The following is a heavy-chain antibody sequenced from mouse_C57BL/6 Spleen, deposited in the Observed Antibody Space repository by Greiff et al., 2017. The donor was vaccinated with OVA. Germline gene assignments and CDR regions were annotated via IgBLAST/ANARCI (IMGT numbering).Heavy chain of an antibody. V-gene: IGHV1-26*01. Sequence: EVKLQQSGPELVKPGASVKISCKASGYTFTDYYMNWVKQSHGKSLEWIGDINPNNGGTSYNQKFKGKATLTVDKSSSTAYMELRSLTSEDSAVYYCARGGLGGGFAYWGQGTLVTVSA. D-gene: IGHD4-1*01. J-gene: IGHJ3*01. CDR3: ARGGLGGGFAY. CDR1: GYTFTDYY. CDR2: INPNNGGT.